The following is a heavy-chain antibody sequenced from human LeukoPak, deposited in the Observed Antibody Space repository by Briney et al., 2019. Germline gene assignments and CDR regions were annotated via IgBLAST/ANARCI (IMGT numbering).Heavy chain of an antibody. D-gene: IGHD2-8*01. Sequence: GGSLRLSCAASGFTFSSYAMSWVRQAPGKGLERVSAISGSGGSTYYADSVKGRFTISRDNSKNTLYLQMNSLRAEDTAVYYCAKDPTNYCTNGVCYDFDYWGQGTLVTVSS. V-gene: IGHV3-23*01. CDR1: GFTFSSYA. J-gene: IGHJ4*02. CDR3: AKDPTNYCTNGVCYDFDY. CDR2: ISGSGGST.